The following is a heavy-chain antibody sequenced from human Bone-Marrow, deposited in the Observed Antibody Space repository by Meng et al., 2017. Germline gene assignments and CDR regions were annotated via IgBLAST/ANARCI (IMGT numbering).Heavy chain of an antibody. CDR1: GFTFSSYA. D-gene: IGHD7-27*01. Sequence: GESLKISCAASGFTFSSYAMSWVRQAPGKGLEWVSYISSSGSTIYYADSVKGRFTISRDNAKNSLYLQMNSLRAEDTAVYYCASWGWEFDPWGQGTLVTVSS. CDR2: ISSSGSTI. J-gene: IGHJ5*02. V-gene: IGHV3-48*03. CDR3: ASWGWEFDP.